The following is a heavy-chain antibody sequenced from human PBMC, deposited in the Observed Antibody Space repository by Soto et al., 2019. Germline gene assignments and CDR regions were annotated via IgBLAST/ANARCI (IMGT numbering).Heavy chain of an antibody. Sequence: QITLKESGPTLVKPTQTLTLTCTFSGFSLSTSGVGVGWIRQPPGKALEWLALIYWDDDKRYSPSLKSRLTITKDTSKNQVVLTMTNMDPVDTATYYCAHRRGGDGEQQVGYWFDPWGQGTLVTVSS. CDR1: GFSLSTSGVG. CDR2: IYWDDDK. V-gene: IGHV2-5*02. CDR3: AHRRGGDGEQQVGYWFDP. D-gene: IGHD6-13*01. J-gene: IGHJ5*02.